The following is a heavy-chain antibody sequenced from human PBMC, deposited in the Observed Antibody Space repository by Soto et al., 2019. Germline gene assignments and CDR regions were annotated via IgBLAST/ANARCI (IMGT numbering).Heavy chain of an antibody. CDR3: VRDRGYSGFFY. CDR2: ITSSSSNFT. J-gene: IGHJ4*02. Sequence: QVQLVESGGGLVKPGGSLRLPCAASGFTFSDYYMSWIRQAPGKGLEWVSYITSSSSNFTNYADSVKGRFTISRDNAKNSVYLQMDSLRVEDTAVYYCVRDRGYSGFFYWGQGALVTVSA. V-gene: IGHV3-11*06. CDR1: GFTFSDYY. D-gene: IGHD5-12*01.